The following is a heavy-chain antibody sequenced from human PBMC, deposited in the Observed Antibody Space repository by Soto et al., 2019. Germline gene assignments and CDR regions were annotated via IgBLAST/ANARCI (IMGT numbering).Heavy chain of an antibody. J-gene: IGHJ4*02. V-gene: IGHV1-18*01. CDR3: ARATAGYSSSWYLGY. Sequence: QVQLVQSGAEMKKPGASVKVSCKASGYTFTSYGISWVRQAPGQGLEWMGWISAYNGNTNYAQKLQGRVTMTTDTSTSTAYMELRSLRSDDTAVYYCARATAGYSSSWYLGYWGQGTLVTVSS. CDR1: GYTFTSYG. CDR2: ISAYNGNT. D-gene: IGHD6-13*01.